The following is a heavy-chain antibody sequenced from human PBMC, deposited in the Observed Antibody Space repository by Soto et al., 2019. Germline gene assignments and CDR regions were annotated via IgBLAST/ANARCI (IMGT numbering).Heavy chain of an antibody. Sequence: SETLSLTCTVSGGSISSSSYYWGWIRQPPGKGLEWIGSIYYSGSTYYNPSLKSRVTISVDTSKNQFSLKLSSVTAADTAVYYCATLIAARVHNTLNIDFDYWGQGTLVTVSS. CDR3: ATLIAARVHNTLNIDFDY. J-gene: IGHJ4*02. D-gene: IGHD6-6*01. V-gene: IGHV4-39*01. CDR2: IYYSGST. CDR1: GGSISSSSYY.